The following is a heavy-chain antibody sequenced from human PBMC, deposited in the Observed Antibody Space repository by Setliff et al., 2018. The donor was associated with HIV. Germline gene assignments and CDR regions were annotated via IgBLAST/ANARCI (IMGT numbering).Heavy chain of an antibody. D-gene: IGHD2-21*02. CDR3: ASIDCGGDCYSYYYYGMDV. J-gene: IGHJ6*02. V-gene: IGHV1-3*01. CDR2: INAGNGNT. Sequence: ASVKVSCKASGYTFSYAMHWVRQAPGQRLEWMGWINAGNGNTKYSQKFQGRVTITRDTSASTAYMELSSLRSEDTAVYYCASIDCGGDCYSYYYYGMDVWGQGTTVTLSS. CDR1: GYTFSYA.